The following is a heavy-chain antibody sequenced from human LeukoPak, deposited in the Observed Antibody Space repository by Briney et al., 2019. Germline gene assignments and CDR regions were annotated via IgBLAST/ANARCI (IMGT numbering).Heavy chain of an antibody. D-gene: IGHD2-2*01. J-gene: IGHJ3*02. V-gene: IGHV1-2*02. Sequence: ASVKVSCKASGYTFTGYYMHRVRQAPGQGLEWMGWINPNSGGTNYAQKFQGRVTMTRDTSISTAYMELSRLRSDDTAVYYCAPYFSTLEAFDIWGQGTMSPSLQ. CDR3: APYFSTLEAFDI. CDR2: INPNSGGT. CDR1: GYTFTGYY.